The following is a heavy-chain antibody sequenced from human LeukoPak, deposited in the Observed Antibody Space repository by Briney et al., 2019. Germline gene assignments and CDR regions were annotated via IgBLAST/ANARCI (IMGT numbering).Heavy chain of an antibody. Sequence: GGSLRLSCAASGFTFSDYYMSWIRQAPGKGLEWVSYISSSGSTIYYADSVKGRFTISRDNAKNSLYLQMNSLRAEDTAVYYRARDQKWRGVPAAVSNWFDPWGQGTLVTVSS. J-gene: IGHJ5*02. V-gene: IGHV3-11*01. CDR2: ISSSGSTI. CDR1: GFTFSDYY. CDR3: ARDQKWRGVPAAVSNWFDP. D-gene: IGHD2-2*01.